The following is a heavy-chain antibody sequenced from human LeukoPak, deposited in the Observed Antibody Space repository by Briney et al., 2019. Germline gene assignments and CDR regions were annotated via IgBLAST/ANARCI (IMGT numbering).Heavy chain of an antibody. CDR2: ISSSSSTI. V-gene: IGHV3-48*04. J-gene: IGHJ4*02. CDR3: ASLIVGATRDY. Sequence: GGSLRLSCVASGFTFSSYSMNWVRQAPGKGLEWVSYISSSSSTIYYADSVKGRFTISRDNAKNSLYLQMNSLRAEDTAVYYCASLIVGATRDYWGQGTLVAVSS. CDR1: GFTFSSYS. D-gene: IGHD1-26*01.